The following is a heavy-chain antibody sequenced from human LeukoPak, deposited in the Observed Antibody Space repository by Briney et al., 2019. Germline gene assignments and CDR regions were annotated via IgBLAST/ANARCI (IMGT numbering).Heavy chain of an antibody. CDR3: ARDFAGDRDY. CDR1: GFTFSSYS. Sequence: GGSLRLSCAASGFTFSSYSMNWVRQAPGKGLEWVSSISSSSSHIYYADSVKGRFTISRDNARNSLYLQMNSLRAEDTAVYYCARDFAGDRDYWGQGTLVTVSS. V-gene: IGHV3-21*01. CDR2: ISSSSSHI. J-gene: IGHJ4*02. D-gene: IGHD4-17*01.